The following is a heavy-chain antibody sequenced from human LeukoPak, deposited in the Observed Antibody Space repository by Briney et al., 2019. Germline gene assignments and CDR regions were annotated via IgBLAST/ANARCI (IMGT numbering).Heavy chain of an antibody. J-gene: IGHJ4*02. CDR3: TYTSSSGVVY. D-gene: IGHD6-6*01. V-gene: IGHV3-73*01. CDR2: IRNKANNYAT. Sequence: GGSLKLSGAAPGFTFSVSAMYWFRQASGRGLEWVGRIRNKANNYATAYAASLKGRFTISRDDSKNTAYLQMNSLETEDTAMYYCTYTSSSGVVYWGQGTLVTVSS. CDR1: GFTFSVSA.